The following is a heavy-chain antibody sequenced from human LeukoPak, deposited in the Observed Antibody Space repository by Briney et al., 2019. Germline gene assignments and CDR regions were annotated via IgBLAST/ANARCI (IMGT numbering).Heavy chain of an antibody. V-gene: IGHV3-23*01. Sequence: GGSLRLSCAASGFTFSSYAMSWVRQAPGKGLEWVSAISGSGGSTYYADSVEGRFTISRDNSKNTLYLQMNSLRAEDTAVYYCAAQKRGNYRPYYFDYWGQGTLVTVSS. D-gene: IGHD3-16*02. J-gene: IGHJ4*02. CDR1: GFTFSSYA. CDR2: ISGSGGST. CDR3: AAQKRGNYRPYYFDY.